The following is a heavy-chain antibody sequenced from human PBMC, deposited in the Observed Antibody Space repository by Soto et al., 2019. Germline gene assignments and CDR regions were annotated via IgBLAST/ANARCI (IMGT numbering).Heavy chain of an antibody. J-gene: IGHJ4*02. Sequence: GGSLRVSSVSSGLTFGSRAMTWVRQAPGEGLQWVSTITDTGGDAKYADSVRGRFVISRDNSKKTLYLQMTSLTAEDSAMYYCARGSTDSYPGSRIFDFWGRGTLVTVSS. D-gene: IGHD3-10*01. V-gene: IGHV3-23*01. CDR1: GLTFGSRA. CDR2: ITDTGGDA. CDR3: ARGSTDSYPGSRIFDF.